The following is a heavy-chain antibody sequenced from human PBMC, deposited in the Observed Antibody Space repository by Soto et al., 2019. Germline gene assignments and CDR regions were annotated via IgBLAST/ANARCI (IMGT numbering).Heavy chain of an antibody. D-gene: IGHD3-10*01. J-gene: IGHJ4*02. CDR2: IKQDGSEK. CDR1: GFTFSSYW. CDR3: ARAALERLWYGSGSYQAYFDY. Sequence: PGGSLRLSCAASGFTFSSYWMSWVRQAPGKGLEWVANIKQDGSEKYYVDSVKGRFTISRDNAKNSLYLQMNSLRAEDTAVYCCARAALERLWYGSGSYQAYFDYWGQGTLVTVSS. V-gene: IGHV3-7*01.